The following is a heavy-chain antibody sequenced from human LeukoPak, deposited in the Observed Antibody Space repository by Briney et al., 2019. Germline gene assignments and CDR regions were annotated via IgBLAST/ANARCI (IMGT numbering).Heavy chain of an antibody. CDR2: INPNSGGT. D-gene: IGHD2-2*02. J-gene: IGHJ3*02. CDR1: GYTFTGYY. CDR3: ARDILTRYCSSTSCYSAFDI. Sequence: VASVKVSCKASGYTFTGYYMHWVRQAPGQGLEWMGWINPNSGGTNYAQKFQGRVTMTRDTSISTAYMELSRLRSDDTAVSYCARDILTRYCSSTSCYSAFDIWGQGTMVTVSS. V-gene: IGHV1-2*02.